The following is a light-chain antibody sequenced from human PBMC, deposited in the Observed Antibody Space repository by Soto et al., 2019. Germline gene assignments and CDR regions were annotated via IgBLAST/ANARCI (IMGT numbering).Light chain of an antibody. CDR1: TNDIGSYNY. Sequence: QSALTQPASVSGSPGQSITLSCAGTTNDIGSYNYVSWIQQHPGEAPKLIIFEVTHRPSGISTRFSGSKSGNTASLTISDLQAEDEALYYCSSYKFSTTLRVFGGGTQLTVL. CDR3: SSYKFSTTLRV. CDR2: EVT. J-gene: IGLJ7*01. V-gene: IGLV2-14*01.